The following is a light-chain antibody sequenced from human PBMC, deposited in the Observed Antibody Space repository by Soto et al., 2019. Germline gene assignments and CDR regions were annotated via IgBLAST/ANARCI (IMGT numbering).Light chain of an antibody. J-gene: IGKJ4*02. CDR1: QGISNY. CDR2: AAS. V-gene: IGKV1-27*01. Sequence: DIQMTQSPSSLSASVGDRVTITCRASQGISNYLAWYQQIPGKVPKLLISAASTLQSGVPSRFSGSGSGTDFTLTISSLPPEDVATYYWRKYTNVPAFGGGTKVEIK. CDR3: RKYTNVPA.